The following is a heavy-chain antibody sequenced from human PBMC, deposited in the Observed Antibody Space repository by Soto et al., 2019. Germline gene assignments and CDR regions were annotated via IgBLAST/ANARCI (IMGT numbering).Heavy chain of an antibody. V-gene: IGHV3-33*01. CDR1: GFTFSTYG. CDR2: IWYDGSYE. J-gene: IGHJ4*02. D-gene: IGHD3-22*01. Sequence: GGSLRLSCAASGFTFSTYGMHWVRQAPGKGLEWVAVIWYDGSYEYYADSVKGRFTISRDNSKNTLYLQMNSLRAEDTAVYYCARENLAYYDSSGYPFWGQGTLVTVSS. CDR3: ARENLAYYDSSGYPF.